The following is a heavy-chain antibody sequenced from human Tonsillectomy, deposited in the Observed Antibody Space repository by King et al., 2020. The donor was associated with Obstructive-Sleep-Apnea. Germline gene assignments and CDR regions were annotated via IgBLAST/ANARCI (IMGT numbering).Heavy chain of an antibody. D-gene: IGHD2-15*01. Sequence: EVQLVESGGGLVQPGGSLRLSCAASGFTFSSYAMSWVRQAPGKGLEWVSAISGSGGSTYYADSVKGRFTISRDNSKNTLYLQMNSLRAEDTAVYYCAESGLGYCSGGSCSLKPPKVPYWYFDLWGRGTLVTVSS. J-gene: IGHJ2*01. V-gene: IGHV3-23*04. CDR1: GFTFSSYA. CDR2: ISGSGGST. CDR3: AESGLGYCSGGSCSLKPPKVPYWYFDL.